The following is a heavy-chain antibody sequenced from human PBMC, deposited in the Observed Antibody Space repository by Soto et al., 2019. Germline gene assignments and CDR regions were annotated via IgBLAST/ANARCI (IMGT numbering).Heavy chain of an antibody. D-gene: IGHD2-2*01. J-gene: IGHJ6*03. CDR1: GGSISSYY. CDR2: IYYSGST. Sequence: QVQLQESGPGLVKPSETLSLTCTVSGGSISSYYWSWIRQPPGKGLEWIGDIYYSGSTNYNPPLKSRVTISVDTSKNQFSLKLSSVTAADTAVYYCARGRPQKGGYCSSTSCYSYYYYYMDVWGKGTTVTVSS. V-gene: IGHV4-59*01. CDR3: ARGRPQKGGYCSSTSCYSYYYYYMDV.